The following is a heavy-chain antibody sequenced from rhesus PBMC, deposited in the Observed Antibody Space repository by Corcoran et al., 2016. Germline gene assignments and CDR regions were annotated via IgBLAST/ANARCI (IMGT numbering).Heavy chain of an antibody. CDR1: GFTFSDHY. CDR2: IRSTAYGGTA. V-gene: IGHV3-184*01. D-gene: IGHD3-28*01. Sequence: EVQLVESGGGLVQPGGSLRLSCAASGFTFSDHYMYWVRQAPGKGLEWVGFIRSTAYGGTAEYAASVKGRFTISRDDSKSIAYLQMNSLKTEDTAVYYCTRGYYDSGFLYYFDYWGQGVLVTVSS. J-gene: IGHJ4*01. CDR3: TRGYYDSGFLYYFDY.